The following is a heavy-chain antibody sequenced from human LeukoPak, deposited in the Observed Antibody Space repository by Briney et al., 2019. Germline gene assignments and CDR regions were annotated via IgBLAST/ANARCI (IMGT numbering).Heavy chain of an antibody. V-gene: IGHV3-7*01. CDR3: ARDGTAAGLYFDL. Sequence: PGGALRLSCAASGFSFSRYSMNWARQAPGKGLEWVASIKQDGGEKSYVDSVKGRVTISRDNAKNSMYLQMSSLRAEDTAVYYCARDGTAAGLYFDLWGQGTLVTVSS. CDR1: GFSFSRYS. J-gene: IGHJ4*01. CDR2: IKQDGGEK. D-gene: IGHD6-13*01.